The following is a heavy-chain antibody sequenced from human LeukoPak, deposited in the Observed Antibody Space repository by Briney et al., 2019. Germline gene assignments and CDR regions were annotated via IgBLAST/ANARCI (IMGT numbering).Heavy chain of an antibody. CDR2: IRDDSDGT. D-gene: IGHD3-16*01. J-gene: IGHJ4*02. V-gene: IGHV3-48*01. CDR3: VKDLNWAFDY. Sequence: GGSLRLSCAASGFTFNKSPMNWVRQAPGKGLEWISNIRDDSDGTTYADSVKGRFTISRDNAKDSLYLQINSLRAEDTAVYYCVKDLNWAFDYWGQGTLVTVSS. CDR1: GFTFNKSP.